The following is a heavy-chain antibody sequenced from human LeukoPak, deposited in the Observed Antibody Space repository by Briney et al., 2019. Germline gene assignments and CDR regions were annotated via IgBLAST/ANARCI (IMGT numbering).Heavy chain of an antibody. V-gene: IGHV4-4*07. J-gene: IGHJ2*01. CDR1: GDSISSYY. CDR2: IFTTGST. D-gene: IGHD6-13*01. CDR3: AKVRRWYDTRAGALYWYFDL. Sequence: SETLSLTCTVSGDSISSYYWSWIRQPAGKGLEWVGRIFTTGSTTYSPSFKSRITMSVETSKNQFSLTLTSVTAADTAVYYCAKVRRWYDTRAGALYWYFDLWGRGTLVTVSS.